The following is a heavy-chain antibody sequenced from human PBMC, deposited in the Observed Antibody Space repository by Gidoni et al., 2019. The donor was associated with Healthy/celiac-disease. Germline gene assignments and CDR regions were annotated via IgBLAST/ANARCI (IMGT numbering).Heavy chain of an antibody. CDR1: GGSVSSGSYY. V-gene: IGHV4-61*01. CDR3: ARGSPATVTFDY. D-gene: IGHD5-12*01. CDR2: IYYSGST. Sequence: QLQESGPGLVTPSETLSLTCPVSGGSVSSGSYYWSWIRQPPGKGLEWIGYIYYSGSTNYNPSLKSRVTISVDTSKNQFSLKLSSVTAADTAVYYCARGSPATVTFDYWGQGTLVTVSS. J-gene: IGHJ4*02.